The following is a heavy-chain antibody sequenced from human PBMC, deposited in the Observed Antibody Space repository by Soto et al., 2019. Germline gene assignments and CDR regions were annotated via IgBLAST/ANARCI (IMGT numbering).Heavy chain of an antibody. Sequence: NPSETLSLTCTVSGGSISSSSYYWGWIRQPPGKGLEWIGSIYYSGSTYYNPSLKSRVTISVDTSKNQFSLKLSSVTAADTAVYYCARHAATTRVRGVTELDYWGQGTLVTVSS. CDR1: GGSISSSSYY. CDR3: ARHAATTRVRGVTELDY. D-gene: IGHD3-10*01. CDR2: IYYSGST. V-gene: IGHV4-39*01. J-gene: IGHJ4*02.